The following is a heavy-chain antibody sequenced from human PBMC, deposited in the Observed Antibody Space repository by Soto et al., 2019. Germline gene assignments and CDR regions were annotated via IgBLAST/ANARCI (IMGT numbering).Heavy chain of an antibody. V-gene: IGHV1-8*01. CDR1: GYTFTSYD. J-gene: IGHJ6*03. CDR2: MNPNSGNT. CDR3: ATVTTYPNNRNYYYYYYMDV. D-gene: IGHD4-4*01. Sequence: QVQLVQSGAEVKKPGASVKVSCKASGYTFTSYDINWVRQATGQGLEWMGWMNPNSGNTGYAQKFQGRVTMTRNTSISTAYMELSSLRSEDTAVYYCATVTTYPNNRNYYYYYYMDVWGKGTTVTVSS.